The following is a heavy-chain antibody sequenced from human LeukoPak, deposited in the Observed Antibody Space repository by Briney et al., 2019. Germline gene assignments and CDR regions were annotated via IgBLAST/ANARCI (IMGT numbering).Heavy chain of an antibody. J-gene: IGHJ4*02. D-gene: IGHD5-12*01. V-gene: IGHV3-64*01. CDR1: GFTFSSYA. CDR2: ISSNGHTT. CDR3: AKDGDSLGGWLYHFDY. Sequence: GGSLRLSCAAFGFTFSSYAMHWVRQAPGKGLEYVSGISSNGHTTYYANSAKGRFTISRDNSKNTLYLQMNSLRAEDTAVYYCAKDGDSLGGWLYHFDYWGQGALVTVSS.